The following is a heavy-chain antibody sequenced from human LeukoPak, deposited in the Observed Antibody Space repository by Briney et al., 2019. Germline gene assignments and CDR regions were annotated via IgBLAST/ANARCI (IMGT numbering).Heavy chain of an antibody. J-gene: IGHJ4*02. CDR3: ARVGAYGDYLGY. CDR1: GGTFSGYY. CDR2: INHSGST. D-gene: IGHD4-17*01. V-gene: IGHV4-34*01. Sequence: SETLSLTCAAYGGTFSGYYWRWIRQPPGKGLEWIGEINHSGSTNYNPSPKSRVITTVETSKNQFSLKLSSVTAADTAVYYCARVGAYGDYLGYWGQGTLVTVSS.